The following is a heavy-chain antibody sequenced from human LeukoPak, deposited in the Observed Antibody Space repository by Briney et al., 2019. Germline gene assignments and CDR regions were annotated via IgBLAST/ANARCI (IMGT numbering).Heavy chain of an antibody. CDR2: IGTAGDT. Sequence: PGGSLRLSCAASGFTFSSYDMHWVRHATGKGLEWVSAIGTAGDTYYPGSVKGRFTISRENAKNSLYLQMNSLRAGDTAVYYCARAVAAAGIDYWGQGTLVTVSS. D-gene: IGHD6-13*01. CDR3: ARAVAAAGIDY. CDR1: GFTFSSYD. J-gene: IGHJ4*02. V-gene: IGHV3-13*01.